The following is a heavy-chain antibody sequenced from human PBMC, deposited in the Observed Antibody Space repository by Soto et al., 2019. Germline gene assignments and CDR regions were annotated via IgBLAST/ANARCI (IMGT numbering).Heavy chain of an antibody. CDR1: GFTFSSYS. Sequence: GSLRLSCAASGFTFSSYSMNWVRQAPGKGLEWVSSISSSSSYIYYADSVRGRFTISRDNAKNSLYLQMNSLRAEDTAVYYCARDRRGYSGYDDLLGDAFDIWGQGTMVTVSS. CDR3: ARDRRGYSGYDDLLGDAFDI. CDR2: ISSSSSYI. D-gene: IGHD5-12*01. J-gene: IGHJ3*02. V-gene: IGHV3-21*01.